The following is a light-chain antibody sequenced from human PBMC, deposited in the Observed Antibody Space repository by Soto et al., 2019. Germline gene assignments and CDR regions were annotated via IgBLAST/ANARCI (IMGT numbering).Light chain of an antibody. CDR2: GNR. J-gene: IGLJ2*01. CDR1: SSNLGAGYD. Sequence: QSVLTQPPSVSGAPGQRVTLSCTGNSSNLGAGYDVHWYQQLPGAAPKLVIFGNRNRPSGVPERFSGSKSANTASLIISGLQAADEAEYYCCCCSYADSSSFRVLFGGGTQLTVL. CDR3: CCCSYADSSSFRVL. V-gene: IGLV1-40*01.